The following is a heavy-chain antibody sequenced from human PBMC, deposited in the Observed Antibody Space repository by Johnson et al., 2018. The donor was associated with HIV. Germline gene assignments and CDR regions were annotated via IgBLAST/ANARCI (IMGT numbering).Heavy chain of an antibody. CDR3: AKSGLFVLVVYAPDVFDI. J-gene: IGHJ3*02. Sequence: VQLVESGGGLVQPGRSLRLSCVASGVSVSDNYMSWVRQPPGKGLEWVSVIYDGGSTYYADSVKGRFTISRDNSKNALYLQMNSLRAEDTAVYYCAKSGLFVLVVYAPDVFDIWGQGTMVTVSS. D-gene: IGHD2-8*02. V-gene: IGHV3-66*01. CDR2: IYDGGST. CDR1: GVSVSDNY.